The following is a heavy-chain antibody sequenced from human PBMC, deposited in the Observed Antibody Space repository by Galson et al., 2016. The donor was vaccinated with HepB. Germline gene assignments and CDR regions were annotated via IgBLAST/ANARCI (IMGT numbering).Heavy chain of an antibody. CDR1: GLTVSGDY. CDR3: AKGHSQTYYYYYGMDV. J-gene: IGHJ6*02. Sequence: SLRLSCAVSGLTVSGDYMSWVRQAPGKGLEWVSVLYRDGSTYYADSVEGRFTISRDNSRNTLYLQMNSLRAEDTAMYYCAKGHSQTYYYYYGMDVWGQGTTVTVSS. D-gene: IGHD1-26*01. V-gene: IGHV3-53*01. CDR2: LYRDGST.